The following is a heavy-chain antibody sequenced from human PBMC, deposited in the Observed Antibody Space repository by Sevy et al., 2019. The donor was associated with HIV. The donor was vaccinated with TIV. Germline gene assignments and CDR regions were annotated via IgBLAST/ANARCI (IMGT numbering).Heavy chain of an antibody. CDR2: IYWNDDK. J-gene: IGHJ4*02. D-gene: IGHD6-6*01. CDR3: ATAGYSSSSAYFDY. CDR1: GFSLSTSGVG. Sequence: SGPTLVKPTQTLTLTCTFSGFSLSTSGVGVGWIRQPPGKALEWLALIYWNDDKRYSPSLKSRFTITKDTSKNQVVLTMTNMDPVDTATYYCATAGYSSSSAYFDYWGQGTLVTVSS. V-gene: IGHV2-5*01.